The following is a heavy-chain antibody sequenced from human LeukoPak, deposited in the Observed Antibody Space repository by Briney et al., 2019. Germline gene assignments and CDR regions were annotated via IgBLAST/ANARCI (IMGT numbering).Heavy chain of an antibody. D-gene: IGHD2/OR15-2a*01. V-gene: IGHV4-31*03. J-gene: IGHJ3*02. CDR2: IYYNGST. CDR3: ARADTTSHDTFAI. CDR1: GDSISSGAYY. Sequence: PSETLSLTCTVSGDSISSGAYYWSWIRQHPGKGLESIGYIYYNGSTYYNPSLKSRVTISDDTSKNHFSLNLSSVTAAGTAVYYCARADTTSHDTFAIWGQGTMVTVSS.